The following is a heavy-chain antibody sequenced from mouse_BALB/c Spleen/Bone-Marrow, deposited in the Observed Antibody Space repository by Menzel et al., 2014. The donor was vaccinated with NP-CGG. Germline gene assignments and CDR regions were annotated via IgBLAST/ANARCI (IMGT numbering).Heavy chain of an antibody. CDR2: FYPGGGYT. CDR3: AGTAYFDY. CDR1: GYTFTNYW. Sequence: QVQLKESGAELVRPGTSVKISCKASGYTFTNYWLGWIKQRPGHGLEWIGDFYPGGGYTNYNEEFKGKATLTADASSSTAYMQLSSLTSEDSAVYFCAGTAYFDYWGQGTTLTVSS. V-gene: IGHV1-63*02. J-gene: IGHJ2*01.